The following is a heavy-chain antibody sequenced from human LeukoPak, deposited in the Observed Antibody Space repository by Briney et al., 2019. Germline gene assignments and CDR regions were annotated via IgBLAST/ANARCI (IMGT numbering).Heavy chain of an antibody. Sequence: GGSLRLSCAASGFTFSSYSMNWVRQAPGKGLEWVSSISSSSSYIYCADSVKGRFTISRDNAKNSLYLQMNSLRAEDTAVYYCARVPPTVTRFDGMDVWGQGTTVTVSS. J-gene: IGHJ6*02. D-gene: IGHD4-17*01. CDR3: ARVPPTVTRFDGMDV. CDR2: ISSSSSYI. CDR1: GFTFSSYS. V-gene: IGHV3-21*01.